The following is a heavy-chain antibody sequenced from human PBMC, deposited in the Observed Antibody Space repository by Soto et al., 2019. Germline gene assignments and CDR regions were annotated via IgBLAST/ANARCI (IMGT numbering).Heavy chain of an antibody. CDR3: TTDLWFGELLYAEEELVHYFDY. V-gene: IGHV3-15*01. Sequence: GGSLRLSCAASGFTFSNAWMSWVRQAPGKGLEWVGRIKSKTDGGTTDYAAPVKGRFTISRDDSKNTLYLQMNSLKTEDTAVYYCTTDLWFGELLYAEEELVHYFDYWGQGTLVTVSS. CDR1: GFTFSNAW. J-gene: IGHJ4*02. CDR2: IKSKTDGGTT. D-gene: IGHD3-10*01.